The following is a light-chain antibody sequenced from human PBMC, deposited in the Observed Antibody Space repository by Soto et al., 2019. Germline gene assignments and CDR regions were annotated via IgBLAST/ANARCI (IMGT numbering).Light chain of an antibody. Sequence: DIEMTQSPSSLSASVGDRVTITCRASLGIIDYLAWYQQKPGKVPKLLIYAASTLQTGVPSRFSGSGSRTDFTLIVSNLPPEDVATYHCQKDNSAPLTFGGGAKVVIK. CDR2: AAS. V-gene: IGKV1-27*01. J-gene: IGKJ4*01. CDR3: QKDNSAPLT. CDR1: LGIIDY.